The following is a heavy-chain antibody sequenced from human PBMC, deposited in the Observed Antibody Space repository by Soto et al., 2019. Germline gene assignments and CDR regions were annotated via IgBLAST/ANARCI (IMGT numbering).Heavy chain of an antibody. CDR2: IIPIFGTA. Sequence: AASVKVSCKASGGTFSSYAISWVRQAPGQGLEWMGGIIPIFGTANYAQKFQGRVTITADKSTSTAYMELSSLRSEDTAVYYCASPRDTIFGVVTGFPSYYYYGMDGWGQGTTVTVSS. CDR1: GGTFSSYA. CDR3: ASPRDTIFGVVTGFPSYYYYGMDG. V-gene: IGHV1-69*06. D-gene: IGHD3-3*01. J-gene: IGHJ6*02.